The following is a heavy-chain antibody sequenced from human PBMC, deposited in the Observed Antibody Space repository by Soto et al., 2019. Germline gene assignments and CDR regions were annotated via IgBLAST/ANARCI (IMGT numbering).Heavy chain of an antibody. Sequence: EVQLVQSGAEVKKPGESLRISCQGSGYSFPTYYIGWVRQLPGKGLEWMGIISPDDSDTTYSPSFQGQVTISADKSITTAYLQWSSLKASDTAIYYCARGGLRGLYHFDYWGQGTLVTVSS. CDR3: ARGGLRGLYHFDY. CDR1: GYSFPTYY. D-gene: IGHD3-10*01. J-gene: IGHJ4*02. V-gene: IGHV5-51*01. CDR2: ISPDDSDT.